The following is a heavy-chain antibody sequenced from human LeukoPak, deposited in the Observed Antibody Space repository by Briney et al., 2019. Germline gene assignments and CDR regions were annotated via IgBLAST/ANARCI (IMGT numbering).Heavy chain of an antibody. V-gene: IGHV1-69*06. CDR2: ITPIFGTA. D-gene: IGHD5-18*01. CDR1: GGTFSSYA. Sequence: SVKVSCKASGGTFSSYAISWVRQAPGQGLEWMGRITPIFGTANYAQKFQGRVTITADKSTSTAYMELSSLRSEDTAVYYCASDGSGGHSYGYYYYYYTDVWGKGTTVTVSS. J-gene: IGHJ6*03. CDR3: ASDGSGGHSYGYYYYYYTDV.